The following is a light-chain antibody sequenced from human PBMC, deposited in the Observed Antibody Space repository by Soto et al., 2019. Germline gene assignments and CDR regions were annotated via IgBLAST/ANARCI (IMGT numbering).Light chain of an antibody. V-gene: IGKV1-5*03. Sequence: DIQMTQSPSTLSASVGDRVTITCRAIQSIGSWLAWYQQKPGKAPRLLSYEASSLQSGVPSRFSGSGSGTEFTLTISSLQPDDFATYYCQQYNSYSETFGQGTKLEIK. CDR3: QQYNSYSET. J-gene: IGKJ2*01. CDR2: EAS. CDR1: QSIGSW.